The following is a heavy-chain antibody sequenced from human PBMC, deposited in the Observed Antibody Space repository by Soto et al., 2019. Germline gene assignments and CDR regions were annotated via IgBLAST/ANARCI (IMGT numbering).Heavy chain of an antibody. D-gene: IGHD3-22*01. CDR3: AKTEYYYDSSGYQFDY. CDR2: ISGSGGST. J-gene: IGHJ4*02. CDR1: GFRFRSYA. Sequence: PGGSLGLRVSDSGFRFRSYAMGGVRRAPGKGLEWVSAISGSGGSTYYADSVKGRFTISRDNSKNTLYLQMSSLRAEDTAVYYCAKTEYYYDSSGYQFDYWGQGTLVPVSS. V-gene: IGHV3-23*01.